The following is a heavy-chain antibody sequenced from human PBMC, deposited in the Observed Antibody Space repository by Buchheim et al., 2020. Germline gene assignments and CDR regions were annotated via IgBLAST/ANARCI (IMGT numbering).Heavy chain of an antibody. CDR3: ERGVDYYVDY. CDR1: GFTFSSYG. Sequence: QVPLVESGGGVVPPGRSLRLSCAASGFTFSSYGMHWVRQAPGKGLEWVAVIWYDGSNQYYADSVKGRFTISRDNSKNTLYLQMNSLRAEDTAVEYGERGVDYYVDYWGQGTL. CDR2: IWYDGSNQ. V-gene: IGHV3-33*01. J-gene: IGHJ4*02.